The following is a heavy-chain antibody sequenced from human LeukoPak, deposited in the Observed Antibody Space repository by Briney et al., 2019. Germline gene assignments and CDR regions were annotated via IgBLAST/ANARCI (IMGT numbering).Heavy chain of an antibody. Sequence: GGSLRLSCGASGFTFNSYAVSWVRQAPGKGLEWVSAISGSGGGAYYADSVKGRFTISRDNSKNTVYLQMNSLSTEDTAVYYCAKTTTGYSSGRYPGWPVDCWGQGTLVTVSS. V-gene: IGHV3-23*01. CDR2: ISGSGGGA. D-gene: IGHD6-19*01. CDR3: AKTTTGYSSGRYPGWPVDC. CDR1: GFTFNSYA. J-gene: IGHJ4*02.